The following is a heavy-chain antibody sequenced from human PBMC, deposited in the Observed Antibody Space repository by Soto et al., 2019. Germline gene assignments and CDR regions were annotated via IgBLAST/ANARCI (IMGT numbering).Heavy chain of an antibody. J-gene: IGHJ4*02. CDR1: GYTFTGYY. Sequence: ASVKVSCKASGYTFTGYYMHWVRQAPGQGLEWMGWINPNSGGTNYAQKFQGWVTMTRDTSTSTAYMELSRLRSDDTAVYYCARDKFYCSSTSCSTLYYFDYWGQGTLVTVSS. CDR3: ARDKFYCSSTSCSTLYYFDY. CDR2: INPNSGGT. D-gene: IGHD2-2*02. V-gene: IGHV1-2*04.